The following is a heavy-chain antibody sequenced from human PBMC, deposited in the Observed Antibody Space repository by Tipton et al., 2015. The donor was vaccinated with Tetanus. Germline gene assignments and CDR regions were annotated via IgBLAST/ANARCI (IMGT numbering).Heavy chain of an antibody. Sequence: LRLSCAVSSGSFSGYYWSWIRQPPGKGLEWIGEINHSGGTNYNPSLKSRVTISLDTSKNQFSLKLSSVTAADTAVYYCARGRSDFWSGRAAWFDPWGQGTLVTVSS. V-gene: IGHV4-34*01. CDR2: INHSGGT. D-gene: IGHD3-3*01. CDR3: ARGRSDFWSGRAAWFDP. CDR1: SGSFSGYY. J-gene: IGHJ5*02.